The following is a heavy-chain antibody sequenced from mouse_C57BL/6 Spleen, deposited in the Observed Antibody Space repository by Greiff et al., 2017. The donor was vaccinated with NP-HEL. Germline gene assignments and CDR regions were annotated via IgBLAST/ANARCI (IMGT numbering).Heavy chain of an antibody. J-gene: IGHJ2*01. CDR3: TGGYGKDYCDY. CDR2: IDPENGDT. D-gene: IGHD2-10*02. CDR1: GFNIKDDY. V-gene: IGHV14-4*01. Sequence: VQLQQSGAELVRPGASVKLSCTASGFNIKDDYMHWVKQRPEQGLEWIGWIDPENGDTEYASKFQGKATITADTSSNTAYLQLSSLTSEDTAVYYCTGGYGKDYCDYWGQGTTLTVSS.